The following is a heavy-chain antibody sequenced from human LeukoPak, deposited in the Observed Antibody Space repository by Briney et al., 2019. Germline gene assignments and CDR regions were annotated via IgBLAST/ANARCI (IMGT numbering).Heavy chain of an antibody. CDR3: ARVGGWELHQGAFDY. V-gene: IGHV3-64*01. CDR2: ISSNGGST. Sequence: GGSLRLSCAASGFTLSSYAMHWVRQAPGKGLEYVSAISSNGGSTYYANSVKGRFTISRDNSKNTLYLQMGSLRAEDMAVYYCARVGGWELHQGAFDYWGQGTLVTVSS. J-gene: IGHJ4*02. D-gene: IGHD1-26*01. CDR1: GFTLSSYA.